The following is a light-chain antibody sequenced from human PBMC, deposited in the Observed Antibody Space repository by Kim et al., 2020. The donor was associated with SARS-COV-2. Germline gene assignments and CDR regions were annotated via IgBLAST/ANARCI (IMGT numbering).Light chain of an antibody. CDR2: AAS. J-gene: IGKJ1*01. CDR3: RQSYSTPRT. V-gene: IGKV1-39*01. CDR1: QSISSY. Sequence: ASVGDRVTIACRASQSISSYLNLYQQKPGKAPKLLIYAASSLQSGVPSRFSGSGSGTDFTLTIISLQPEDFATYYCRQSYSTPRTFGQGTKVDIK.